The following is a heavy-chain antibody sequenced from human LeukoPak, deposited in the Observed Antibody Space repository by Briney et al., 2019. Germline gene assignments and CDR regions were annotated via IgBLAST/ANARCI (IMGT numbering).Heavy chain of an antibody. CDR1: GFTFSNYG. D-gene: IGHD1-26*01. Sequence: QPGGSLRLSCAASGFTFSNYGMHWVRQAPGKGLEWVAFIRYDGSNKYYADSVKGRFTISRDNSKNTLYLQMNSLRAEDTAVYYCAKDWYSGSYWVTYFDYWGQGTLVTVSS. J-gene: IGHJ4*02. V-gene: IGHV3-30*02. CDR3: AKDWYSGSYWVTYFDY. CDR2: IRYDGSNK.